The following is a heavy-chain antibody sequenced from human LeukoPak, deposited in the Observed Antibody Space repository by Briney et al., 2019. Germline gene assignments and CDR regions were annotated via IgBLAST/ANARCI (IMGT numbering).Heavy chain of an antibody. CDR1: GGSFSGYY. D-gene: IGHD2-2*02. CDR3: ARFPVCSSTSCYTRSPFDY. CDR2: INHSGST. V-gene: IGHV4-34*01. J-gene: IGHJ4*02. Sequence: SETLSLTCAVYGGSFSGYYWSWIRQPPGKGLEWIGEINHSGSTNYNPSLKSRVTISVDTSKNQFSLKLSSVTAADTAVYYCARFPVCSSTSCYTRSPFDYWGQGTLVTVSS.